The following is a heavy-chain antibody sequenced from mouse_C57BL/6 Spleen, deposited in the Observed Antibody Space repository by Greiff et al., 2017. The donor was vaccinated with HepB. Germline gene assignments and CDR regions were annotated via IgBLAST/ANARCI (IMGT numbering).Heavy chain of an antibody. D-gene: IGHD1-1*01. Sequence: VQLQQSGPELVKPGASVKISCKASGYTFTDYYMNWVKQSHGKSLEWIGDINPNNGGTSYNQKFKGKATLTVDKSSSTAYMELRSLTSEDSAVYYCARTTHFDVWGTGTTVTVSS. J-gene: IGHJ1*03. CDR3: ARTTHFDV. V-gene: IGHV1-26*01. CDR2: INPNNGGT. CDR1: GYTFTDYY.